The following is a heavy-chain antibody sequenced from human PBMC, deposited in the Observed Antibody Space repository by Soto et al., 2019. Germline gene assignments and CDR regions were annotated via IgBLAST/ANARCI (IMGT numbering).Heavy chain of an antibody. CDR1: GFTFSSYA. CDR2: ISYGGSNT. V-gene: IGHV3-30-3*01. CDR3: ARDREGTMRSFDY. J-gene: IGHJ4*02. D-gene: IGHD3-22*01. Sequence: QVQMVESGGGVVQPGRSLRLSCAVSGFTFSSYAMHWVRQAPGKGLEWVAVISYGGSNTYFADSAKGRFTISSDKSKNTLYLQMNSLRTEDTAVYYCARDREGTMRSFDYWGQGTLVTVSS.